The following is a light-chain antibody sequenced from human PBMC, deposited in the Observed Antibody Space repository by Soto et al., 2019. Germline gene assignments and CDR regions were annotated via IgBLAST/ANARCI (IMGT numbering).Light chain of an antibody. Sequence: QSALTQPASVSGSPGQSITISCTGTSNDVGGDDYVSWYQQYPGKAPKLMIYDVTNRPSGVSIRFSGSKSANTASLTISGLQAEDEADYYCSAHTVRSTGVFGTGTKLTVL. CDR3: SAHTVRSTGV. CDR2: DVT. V-gene: IGLV2-14*03. J-gene: IGLJ1*01. CDR1: SNDVGGDDY.